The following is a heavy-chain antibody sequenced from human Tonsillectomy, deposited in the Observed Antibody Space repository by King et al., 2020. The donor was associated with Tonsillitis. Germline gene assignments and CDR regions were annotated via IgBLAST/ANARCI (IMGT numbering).Heavy chain of an antibody. CDR3: ASDLVAMVMDY. CDR2: IIPIFGTT. CDR1: GGTFNSYA. D-gene: IGHD5-18*01. J-gene: IGHJ4*02. V-gene: IGHV1-69*01. Sequence: QLVQSGAEVKKPGSSVKVSCKASGGTFNSYAINWVRQAPGQGLEWMGGIIPIFGTTNYAQKFQGRVTITADQSTSTAYMELSSLLSEDTAVYYCASDLVAMVMDYWGQGTLVTVSS.